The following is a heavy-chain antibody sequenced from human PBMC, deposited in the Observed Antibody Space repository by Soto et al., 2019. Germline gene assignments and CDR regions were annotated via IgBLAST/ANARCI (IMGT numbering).Heavy chain of an antibody. J-gene: IGHJ4*02. CDR1: GYTFTNYG. D-gene: IGHD1-26*01. CDR2: ISGYSGNT. Sequence: QVQLVQSGAEVKKPGASVRVSCKASGYTFTNYGVSWVRQAPGQGLEWLGWISGYSGNTNYAQKFQGRVTMTTDTSTSTASMELRSLRPDDTAVYYCAREGSTRGLAYWGQGTLVTVSS. V-gene: IGHV1-18*04. CDR3: AREGSTRGLAY.